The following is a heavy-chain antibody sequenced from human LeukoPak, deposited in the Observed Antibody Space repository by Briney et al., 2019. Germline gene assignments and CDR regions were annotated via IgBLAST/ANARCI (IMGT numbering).Heavy chain of an antibody. CDR3: ARDGLDYYDSRGYYLDS. Sequence: GGSLRLSCAASGFTFSSYGMHWVRQAPGKGLEWVAFIRYDGSNKYYADSVKGRFTISRDNSKNTLYLQMNSLRAEDTAVYYCARDGLDYYDSRGYYLDSWGQGTLVTVSS. V-gene: IGHV3-30*02. CDR2: IRYDGSNK. CDR1: GFTFSSYG. D-gene: IGHD3-22*01. J-gene: IGHJ4*02.